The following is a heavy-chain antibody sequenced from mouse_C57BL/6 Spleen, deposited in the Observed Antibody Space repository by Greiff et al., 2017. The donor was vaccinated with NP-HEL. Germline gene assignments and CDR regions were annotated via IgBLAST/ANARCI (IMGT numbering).Heavy chain of an antibody. CDR1: GYTFTDYY. J-gene: IGHJ2*01. D-gene: IGHD1-1*01. V-gene: IGHV1-76*01. CDR3: ARATVVAFDY. Sequence: VQLQQSGAELVRPGASVKLSCKASGYTFTDYYINWVKQRPGQGLEWIARIYPGSGNTYYNEKFKGKATLTAEKSSSTAYMQLSSLTSEDSAVYFCARATVVAFDYWGQGTTLTVSS. CDR2: IYPGSGNT.